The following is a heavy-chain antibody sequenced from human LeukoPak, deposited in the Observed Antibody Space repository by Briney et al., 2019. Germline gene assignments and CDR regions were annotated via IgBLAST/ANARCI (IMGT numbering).Heavy chain of an antibody. CDR1: GFTFSSYW. Sequence: PGGSLRLSCAASGFTFSSYWMNWVRQAPGKGLEWVANIKQDGSEKYYVDSVQGRFTISRDNAKSSLYLQMNSLRGEDTAVYYCARDLRYYDSSGSPLDAFDIWGQGTMVTVSS. J-gene: IGHJ3*02. CDR2: IKQDGSEK. CDR3: ARDLRYYDSSGSPLDAFDI. V-gene: IGHV3-7*01. D-gene: IGHD3-22*01.